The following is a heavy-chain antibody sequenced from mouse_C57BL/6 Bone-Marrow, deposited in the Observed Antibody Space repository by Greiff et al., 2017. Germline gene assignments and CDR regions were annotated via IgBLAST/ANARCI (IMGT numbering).Heavy chain of an antibody. CDR1: GYSITSGYY. D-gene: IGHD2-4*01. J-gene: IGHJ4*01. CDR3: ARGLPHYYAMDY. V-gene: IGHV3-6*01. Sequence: EVQLVESGPGLVKPSQSLSLTCSVTGYSITSGYYWNWIRQFPGNKLEWMGYISYDGSNNYNPSLKNRISITRDTSKNQFFLKLNSVTTEDTATYYCARGLPHYYAMDYWGQGTSVTVSS. CDR2: ISYDGSN.